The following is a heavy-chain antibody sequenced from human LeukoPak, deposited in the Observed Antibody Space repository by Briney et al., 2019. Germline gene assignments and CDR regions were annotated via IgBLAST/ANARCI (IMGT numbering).Heavy chain of an antibody. J-gene: IGHJ3*02. CDR3: ARATMIVVIDAFDI. CDR1: GGSIRSGSYY. V-gene: IGHV4-61*02. CDR2: FYTSGST. Sequence: KASETLPLTCTVSGGSIRSGSYYWSWIRQPAGKGLEWIGRFYTSGSTNYNPSLKSRVTISVDTSKNQFSLKLSSVTAADTAVYYCARATMIVVIDAFDIWGQGTMVTVSS. D-gene: IGHD3-22*01.